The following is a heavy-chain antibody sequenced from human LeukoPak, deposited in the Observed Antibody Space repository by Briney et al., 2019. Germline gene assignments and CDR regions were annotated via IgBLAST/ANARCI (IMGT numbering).Heavy chain of an antibody. V-gene: IGHV3-23*01. D-gene: IGHD6-13*01. J-gene: IGHJ4*02. CDR1: GFTFSSYA. CDR2: ISGSGGST. Sequence: GGSLRLSCAASGFTFSSYAMSWVRQAPGKGLEWVSAISGSGGSTYYAASVKGRFTISRDNSKNTLYLQMNSLRAEDTAVYYCAKQLAAAGTFAWINDYYFDYWGQGTLVTVSS. CDR3: AKQLAAAGTFAWINDYYFDY.